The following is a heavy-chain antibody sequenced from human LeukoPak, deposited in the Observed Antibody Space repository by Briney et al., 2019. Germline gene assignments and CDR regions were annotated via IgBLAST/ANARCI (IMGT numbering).Heavy chain of an antibody. V-gene: IGHV1-69*01. Sequence: ASVKVSCKASGGTFSSYAISWVRQAPGQGLELMGGIIPIFGTANYAQKFQGRVTITADESTSTDYMELSSLRSEDTAVYYCARGYSSSPPRWAFDYWGQGTLVTVSS. CDR3: ARGYSSSPPRWAFDY. CDR2: IIPIFGTA. J-gene: IGHJ4*02. CDR1: GGTFSSYA. D-gene: IGHD6-13*01.